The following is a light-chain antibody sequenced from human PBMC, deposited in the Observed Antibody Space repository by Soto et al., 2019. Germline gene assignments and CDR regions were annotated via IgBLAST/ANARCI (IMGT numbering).Light chain of an antibody. CDR3: AAWDGSLNNVL. CDR2: GDN. J-gene: IGLJ2*01. V-gene: IGLV1-44*01. Sequence: QSVLPQPPSASGTPGQRVTISCSGSGSSIGTNTVNWYRQLPGTAPKLLIYGDNQRPSGVPDRFSASKSGTSASLAISGLQSEDEADYYCAAWDGSLNNVLFGGGTKLTVL. CDR1: GSSIGTNT.